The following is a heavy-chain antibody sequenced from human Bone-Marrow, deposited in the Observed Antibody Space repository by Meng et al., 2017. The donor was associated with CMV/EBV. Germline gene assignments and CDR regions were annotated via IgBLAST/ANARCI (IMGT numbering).Heavy chain of an antibody. D-gene: IGHD3-3*01. J-gene: IGHJ4*02. Sequence: QNTLKEAGPTLVKTTPTPPLTCSFPGFSLTTRGVGVGWIRQPPGKALEWLALIYWDDDKRYSPFLKSRLTITKDTAINQVVLTMTNMDPVDTATYYCAHRRGEWLFFDDWGQGTLVTVSS. CDR3: AHRRGEWLFFDD. V-gene: IGHV2-5*02. CDR1: GFSLTTRGVG. CDR2: IYWDDDK.